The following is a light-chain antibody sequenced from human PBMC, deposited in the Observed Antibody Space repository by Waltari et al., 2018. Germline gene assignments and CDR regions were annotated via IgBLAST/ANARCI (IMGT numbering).Light chain of an antibody. CDR3: QSADSRGTLYV. CDR1: TSPTHY. J-gene: IGLJ1*01. Sequence: SHHLTQPSSVSVSPGQTATITCPGATSPTHYLYWFQQRRGQAPVLVIYNDNKRPSGIPDRFSGSSSGTTGTLTIAGVQAEDEADYYCQSADSRGTLYVFGPGTKVTVL. CDR2: NDN. V-gene: IGLV3-25*03.